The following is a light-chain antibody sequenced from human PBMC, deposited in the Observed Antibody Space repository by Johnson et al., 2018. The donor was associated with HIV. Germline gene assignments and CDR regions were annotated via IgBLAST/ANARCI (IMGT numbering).Light chain of an antibody. V-gene: IGLV1-51*01. CDR1: SSNIGNNY. CDR3: ETWDNSLNVGHV. CDR2: DNN. Sequence: QSVLTQPPSVSAAPGQKVTISCSGSSSNIGNNYVSWYQQLPGTAPKLLIYDNNKRPSGIPDRFSGSKSGTSATLAITGLQTWDEADYYCETWDNSLNVGHVVGTWTKVIVL. J-gene: IGLJ1*01.